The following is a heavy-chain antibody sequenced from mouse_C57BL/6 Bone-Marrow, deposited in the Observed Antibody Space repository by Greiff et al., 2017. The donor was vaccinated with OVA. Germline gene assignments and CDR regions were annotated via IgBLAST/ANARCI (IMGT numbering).Heavy chain of an antibody. Sequence: VQLQQSGAELVRPGTSVKVSCKASGYAFTNYLIEWVKQRPGQGLEWIGVINPGSGGTNYNEKFKGKATLTADKSSSTAYTQLSSLTSEDSAVYFCARSGYWWYFDVWGTGTTVTVSS. D-gene: IGHD3-1*01. CDR1: GYAFTNYL. J-gene: IGHJ1*03. CDR2: INPGSGGT. CDR3: ARSGYWWYFDV. V-gene: IGHV1-54*01.